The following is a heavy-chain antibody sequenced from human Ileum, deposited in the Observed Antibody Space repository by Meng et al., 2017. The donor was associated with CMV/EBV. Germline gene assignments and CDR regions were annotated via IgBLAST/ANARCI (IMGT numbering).Heavy chain of an antibody. V-gene: IGHV4-34*01. CDR3: AAAIYDSPDWFGP. CDR1: GGSFSDYF. CDR2: IDHGGRT. Sequence: SETLSLTCAVSGGSFSDYFWSWIRQSPGKGLEWIGEIDHGGRTNYNPSLRSRVSISVDTTKNQFSLKVTSVTAADTAVYYCAAAIYDSPDWFGPWGQGNPVTVSS. D-gene: IGHD3-16*01. J-gene: IGHJ5*02.